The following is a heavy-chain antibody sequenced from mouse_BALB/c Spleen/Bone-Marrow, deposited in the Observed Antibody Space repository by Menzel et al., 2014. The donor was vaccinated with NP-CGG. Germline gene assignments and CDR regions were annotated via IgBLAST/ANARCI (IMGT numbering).Heavy chain of an antibody. Sequence: VQLQQSGAELMKPGASVKISCKATGYTFSSYWIEWVKQRPGHGLEWIGEILPGSGSTNYNEKFKGKATFAADTSSNTAYMQLSSLTSEDSAVYYCARGGVRGKDYSGYWGQGTTLTVSS. V-gene: IGHV1-9*01. CDR3: ARGGVRGKDYSGY. J-gene: IGHJ2*01. D-gene: IGHD2-14*01. CDR2: ILPGSGST. CDR1: GYTFSSYW.